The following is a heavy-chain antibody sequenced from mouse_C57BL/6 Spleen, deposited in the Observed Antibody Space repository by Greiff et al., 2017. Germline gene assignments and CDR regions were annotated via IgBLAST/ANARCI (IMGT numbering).Heavy chain of an antibody. Sequence: EVKLVESGGGLVQPGGSLYISCAASGFSFSDYGIHWVRQAPEKGLEWVAYISSGSSTIYYAATVHGRFTISRDKAKITLLLQITSLRSEDTAMYYCARTRFYSHCSCDYWGQGTTLTVSS. CDR2: ISSGSSTI. CDR3: ARTRFYSHCSCDY. CDR1: GFSFSDYG. V-gene: IGHV5-17*01. J-gene: IGHJ2*01. D-gene: IGHD1-1*01.